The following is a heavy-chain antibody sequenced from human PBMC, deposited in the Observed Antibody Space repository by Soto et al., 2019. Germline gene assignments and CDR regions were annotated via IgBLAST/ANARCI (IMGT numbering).Heavy chain of an antibody. CDR3: ARDARITIFGVVTDYYGMDV. Sequence: AASVKVSCKASGYTFTSYGISWVRQAPGQGLEWMGWISAYNGNTNYAQKLQGRVTMTTDTSTSTAYMELRSLRSDDTAVYYCARDARITIFGVVTDYYGMDVWGQGTTVTVSS. CDR1: GYTFTSYG. D-gene: IGHD3-3*01. V-gene: IGHV1-18*04. CDR2: ISAYNGNT. J-gene: IGHJ6*02.